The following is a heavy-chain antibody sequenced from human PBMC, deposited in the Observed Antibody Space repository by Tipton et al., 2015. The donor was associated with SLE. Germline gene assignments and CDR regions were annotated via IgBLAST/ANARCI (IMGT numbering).Heavy chain of an antibody. CDR3: AGVGLLWFRDYNWFDP. CDR1: GGSISSYY. D-gene: IGHD3-10*01. J-gene: IGHJ5*02. V-gene: IGHV4-4*09. Sequence: TLSLTCTVSGGSISSYYWSWIRQPPGKGLEWIGYIYTSGSTNYNPSLKSRVTISVDTSKNQFSLKLSSVTAADTAVYYCAGVGLLWFRDYNWFDPWGQGTLVTVSS. CDR2: IYTSGST.